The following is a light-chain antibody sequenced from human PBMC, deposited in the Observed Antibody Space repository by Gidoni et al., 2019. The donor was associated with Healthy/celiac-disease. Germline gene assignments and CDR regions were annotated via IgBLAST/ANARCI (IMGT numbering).Light chain of an antibody. CDR1: QSISSY. V-gene: IGKV1-39*01. CDR3: QQSYSTPWT. Sequence: DLQMPQSPSSLSASVGDRVTITCRASQSISSYLNWYQQKPGKAPKLLIYAASSLQSGVPSRFSGSGSGTDFTLTISSLQPEDFATYYCQQSYSTPWTFGQXTKVEIK. J-gene: IGKJ1*01. CDR2: AAS.